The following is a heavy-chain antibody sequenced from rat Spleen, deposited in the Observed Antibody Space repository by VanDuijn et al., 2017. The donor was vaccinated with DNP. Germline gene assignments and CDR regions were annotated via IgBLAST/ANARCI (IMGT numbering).Heavy chain of an antibody. CDR3: AIGLNYGGYNYYWYFDF. D-gene: IGHD1-11*01. CDR2: IRNSGST. CDR1: GYSITSNY. Sequence: EVQLQESGPGLVKPSLSLSLTCSVTGYSITSNYWAWIRKFPGNKMEWIGHIRNSGSTTYNPSLKSRISITRDTSKNQFFLQLNSVTTEDTATYYCAIGLNYGGYNYYWYFDFWGPGTMVTVSS. J-gene: IGHJ1*01. V-gene: IGHV3-1*01.